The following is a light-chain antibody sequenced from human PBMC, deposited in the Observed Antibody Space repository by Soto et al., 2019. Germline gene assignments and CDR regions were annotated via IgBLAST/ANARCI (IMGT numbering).Light chain of an antibody. CDR1: NRRSDWP. Sequence: QLVLSQSPSASASLGASVKVTCTLSNRRSDWPVTWHQQQPEKGPRFLMRVNSDGSHTKGDGMPDRVSGSSPGAERYLIISSLQSDDETDYYCQTWGADIVIFGGGTKLTVL. CDR3: QTWGADIVI. J-gene: IGLJ2*01. CDR2: VNSDGSH. V-gene: IGLV4-69*02.